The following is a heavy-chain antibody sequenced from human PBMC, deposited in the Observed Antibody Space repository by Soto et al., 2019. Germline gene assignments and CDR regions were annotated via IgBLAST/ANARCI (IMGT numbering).Heavy chain of an antibody. J-gene: IGHJ4*02. D-gene: IGHD3-22*01. CDR2: IYYSGNT. CDR1: GGSISSSSYY. CDR3: ARWKVTYYYDSSGYYDY. V-gene: IGHV4-39*01. Sequence: SETLSLTCTVSGGSISSSSYYWGWIRQPPGKGLEWIGNIYYSGNTYYNSSLKSRVTISVDTSKNQFSLKLSSVTAADTAVYYCARWKVTYYYDSSGYYDYWGQGTLVTVSS.